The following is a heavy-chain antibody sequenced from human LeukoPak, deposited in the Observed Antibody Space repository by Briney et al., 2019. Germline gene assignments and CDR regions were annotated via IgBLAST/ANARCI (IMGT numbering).Heavy chain of an antibody. V-gene: IGHV4-34*01. J-gene: IGHJ5*02. CDR2: INHSGST. CDR3: ARDNSSSWYWAKVTRNWFDP. CDR1: GGSFSGYY. D-gene: IGHD6-13*01. Sequence: SETLSLTCAVYGGSFSGYYWSWIRQPPGKGLEWIGEINHSGSTNYNPSLKSRVTISVDTSKNQFSLKLSSVTAADTAVYYCARDNSSSWYWAKVTRNWFDPWGPGTLVTVSS.